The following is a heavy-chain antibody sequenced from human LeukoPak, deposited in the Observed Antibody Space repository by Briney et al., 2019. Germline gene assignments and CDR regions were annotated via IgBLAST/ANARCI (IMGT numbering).Heavy chain of an antibody. CDR1: GFTFSTYN. Sequence: GGSLRLSCAASGFTFSTYNMHWVRQAPGKGLEWVAFIQNDGNNKYYAESVKGRFTISRDNSKNTLYLQMNSLRAEDTAVYYCAKGDYWGQGTLVSVSS. CDR2: IQNDGNNK. J-gene: IGHJ4*02. V-gene: IGHV3-30*02. CDR3: AKGDY.